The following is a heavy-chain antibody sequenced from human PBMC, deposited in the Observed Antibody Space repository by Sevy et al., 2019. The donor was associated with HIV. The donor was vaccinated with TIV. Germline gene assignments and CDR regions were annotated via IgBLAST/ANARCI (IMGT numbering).Heavy chain of an antibody. CDR1: GFTFSANW. J-gene: IGHJ4*02. CDR3: AHETFGRFQS. Sequence: GGSLRLSCAASGFTFSANWMNWVRQAPGKGLEWVANIKGDGSDKHYVDSVEGRFAISRDNAKNLLYLQINSLRVDDTAVYYCAHETFGRFQSWGQGTLVTVSS. V-gene: IGHV3-7*01. CDR2: IKGDGSDK. D-gene: IGHD3-16*01.